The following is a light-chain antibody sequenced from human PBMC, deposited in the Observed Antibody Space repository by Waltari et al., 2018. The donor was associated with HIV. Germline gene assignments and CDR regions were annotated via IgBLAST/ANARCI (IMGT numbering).Light chain of an antibody. CDR1: QSVSSY. J-gene: IGKJ4*01. CDR2: DAS. CDR3: QQRSNWPLLT. Sequence: EIVLTQSPATLSLSPGERATLSCRASQSVSSYLAWYQQKPGQAPRLLIYDASNRATGIPARFSGSGSGTDFTLTINSLEPEDFAVYHCQQRSNWPLLTFGGGTKVEIK. V-gene: IGKV3-11*01.